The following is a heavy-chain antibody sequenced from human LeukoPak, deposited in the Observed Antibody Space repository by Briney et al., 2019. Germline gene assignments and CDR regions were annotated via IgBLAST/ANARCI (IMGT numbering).Heavy chain of an antibody. J-gene: IGHJ6*03. CDR1: GFTFSSYE. V-gene: IGHV3-48*03. D-gene: IGHD3-10*01. Sequence: PGGSLRLSCAASGFTFSSYEMNWVRQAPGKGLEWVSYISSSGSTIYYADSVKGRFTISRDNAKNSLYLQMNSLRAEETAVYYCARSRYYGSGSAHPQKYYYYYMDVWGKGATVTISS. CDR3: ARSRYYGSGSAHPQKYYYYYMDV. CDR2: ISSSGSTI.